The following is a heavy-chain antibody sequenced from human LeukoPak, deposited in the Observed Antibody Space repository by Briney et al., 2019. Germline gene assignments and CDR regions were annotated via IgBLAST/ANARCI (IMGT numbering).Heavy chain of an antibody. CDR1: GFTFSSYE. D-gene: IGHD2-15*01. V-gene: IGHV3-48*03. CDR2: ISSSGSTI. CDR3: ARDLGILWADY. Sequence: GGPLRLSCAASGFTFSSYEMNWVRQAPGKGLEWVSYISSSGSTIYYADSVKGRFTISRDNAKNSLYLQMNSLRAEDTAVYYCARDLGILWADYWGQGTLVTVSS. J-gene: IGHJ4*02.